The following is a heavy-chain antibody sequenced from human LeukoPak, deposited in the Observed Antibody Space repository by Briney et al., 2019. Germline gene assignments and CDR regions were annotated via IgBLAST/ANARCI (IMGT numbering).Heavy chain of an antibody. D-gene: IGHD3-3*02. Sequence: GGSLLQISCAGGVTRFTSYWNGVLQAPGKGLEWVSYISSSSSTIFYEDSVKGRFTISRDNAKNSLYLQMNSLRDEDTAVYYCAENGFRDGPIFKYWGQGALVTVSS. CDR1: GVTRFTSY. J-gene: IGHJ4*02. V-gene: IGHV3-48*02. CDR2: ISSSSSTI. CDR3: AENGFRDGPIFKY.